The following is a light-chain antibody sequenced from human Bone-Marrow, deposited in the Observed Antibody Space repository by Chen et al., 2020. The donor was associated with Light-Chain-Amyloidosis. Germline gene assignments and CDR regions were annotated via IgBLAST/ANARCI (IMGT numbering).Light chain of an antibody. J-gene: IGKJ4*01. V-gene: IGKV3-11*01. CDR3: QHRINWPLT. CDR1: QSVAGY. CDR2: DAS. Sequence: DIVLTQSPATLSLYPGDIVPLAVRASQSVAGYLAWYQQKPGQSPRLLIDDASNRAAGIPARFSGSGSGTDFTLTISSLEPEDVAIYHCQHRINWPLTLGGGTRVE.